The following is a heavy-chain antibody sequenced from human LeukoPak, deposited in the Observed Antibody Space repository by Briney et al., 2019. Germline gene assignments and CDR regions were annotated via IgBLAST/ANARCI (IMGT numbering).Heavy chain of an antibody. CDR2: IYYSGST. Sequence: SETLSLTCAVYGGSFSGYYWGWIRQPPGKGLEWIGSIYYSGSTYYNPSLKSRVTISIDTSKNHFSLRLNSVTAADTAVYYCARREYGDYEYYFDYWGQGTLVTVSS. J-gene: IGHJ4*02. CDR1: GGSFSGYY. D-gene: IGHD4-17*01. V-gene: IGHV4-34*01. CDR3: ARREYGDYEYYFDY.